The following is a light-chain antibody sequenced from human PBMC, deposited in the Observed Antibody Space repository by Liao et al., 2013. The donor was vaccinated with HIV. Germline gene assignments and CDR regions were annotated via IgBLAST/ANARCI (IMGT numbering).Light chain of an antibody. J-gene: IGLJ2*01. CDR2: KDS. Sequence: SYELTQPPSVSVSPGQTARITCSGDALPKQFAYWYQQKPGQAPILVIYKDSARPSGIPERFSGSNSGNTATLTISGTQAMDEADYYCQAWDSSTYVVFGGGTKLTVL. CDR3: QAWDSSTYVV. CDR1: ALPKQF. V-gene: IGLV3-25*02.